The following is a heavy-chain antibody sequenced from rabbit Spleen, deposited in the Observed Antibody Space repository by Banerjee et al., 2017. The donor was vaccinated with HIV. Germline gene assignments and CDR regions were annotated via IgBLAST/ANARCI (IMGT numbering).Heavy chain of an antibody. J-gene: IGHJ4*01. V-gene: IGHV1S45*01. CDR1: GFSFSSGYY. D-gene: IGHD4-1*01. Sequence: QEQLVESGGGLVKPGASLTLICTASGFSFSSGYYMCWVRQAPGKGLEWIACIDTGFGGATNYANWAKGRFTISKTSSTTVTLHMTSLTAADTATYFCARDLAGVIGWNFGWWGQGTLVTVS. CDR3: ARDLAGVIGWNFGW. CDR2: IDTGFGGAT.